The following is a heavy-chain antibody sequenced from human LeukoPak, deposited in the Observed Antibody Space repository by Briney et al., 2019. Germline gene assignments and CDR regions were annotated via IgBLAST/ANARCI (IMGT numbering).Heavy chain of an antibody. Sequence: GGSLRLSCAASGFTFSSYWMHWVRQAPGKGLEWVSVIYSGGNTDYADSVKGRFSLSRDNSKNTLYLQMNSLRAEDTAVYYCARCIAAAWRLDAFDIWGQGTMVTVSS. J-gene: IGHJ3*02. D-gene: IGHD6-13*01. CDR3: ARCIAAAWRLDAFDI. CDR1: GFTFSSYW. CDR2: IYSGGNT. V-gene: IGHV3-53*01.